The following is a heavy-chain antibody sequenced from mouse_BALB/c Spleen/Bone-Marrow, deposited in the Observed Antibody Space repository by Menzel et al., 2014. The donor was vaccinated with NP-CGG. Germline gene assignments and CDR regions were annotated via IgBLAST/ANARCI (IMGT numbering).Heavy chain of an antibody. Sequence: EVKLLESGGGLVQPGGSLKLSCAASGFDFSRYWMSWVRQAPGKGLEWIGEINPHSSMINYTPSLKDKFIISRDNAKNTLYLQMSKVRSEDTALYYCARLNYYGNLFVWGAGTTVTVSS. J-gene: IGHJ1*01. D-gene: IGHD1-1*01. CDR1: GFDFSRYW. V-gene: IGHV4-1*02. CDR2: INPHSSMI. CDR3: ARLNYYGNLFV.